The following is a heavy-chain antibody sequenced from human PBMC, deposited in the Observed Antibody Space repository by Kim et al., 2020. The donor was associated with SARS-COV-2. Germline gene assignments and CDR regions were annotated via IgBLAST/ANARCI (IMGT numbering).Heavy chain of an antibody. CDR3: ARAYCSGGSCYRTLLDY. CDR1: GYTLTSNY. CDR2: INPKGGST. J-gene: IGHJ4*02. V-gene: IGHV1-46*01. Sequence: ASVKVSCKASGYTLTSNYMHWVRQAPGQGPEWMGLINPKGGSTTYAQKFQGRVTMTRDASTSTVYMEVSSLRSEDTAVYYCARAYCSGGSCYRTLLDYWGQGTLVTVSS. D-gene: IGHD2-15*01.